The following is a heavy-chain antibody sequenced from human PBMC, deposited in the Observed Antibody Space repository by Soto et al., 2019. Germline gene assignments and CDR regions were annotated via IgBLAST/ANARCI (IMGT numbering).Heavy chain of an antibody. CDR2: ISWNSGSI. Sequence: EVQLVESGGGLVQPGRSLRLSCAASGFAFDDYAMHWVRQAPGKGLEWVSGISWNSGSIGYADSVKGRFTISRDNAKNSLYLPMNSLRAEDTALYYCAKDSSGWYGDFDYWGQGTLVTVSS. V-gene: IGHV3-9*01. CDR3: AKDSSGWYGDFDY. J-gene: IGHJ4*02. D-gene: IGHD6-19*01. CDR1: GFAFDDYA.